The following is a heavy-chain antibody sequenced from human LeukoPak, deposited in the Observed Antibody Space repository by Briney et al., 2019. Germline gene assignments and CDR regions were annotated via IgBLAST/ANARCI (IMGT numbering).Heavy chain of an antibody. CDR1: GGTFDNYA. CDR3: ARGLFGGFAAAPFDH. D-gene: IGHD2-2*01. J-gene: IGHJ4*02. V-gene: IGHV1-69*04. CDR2: IIPMLGKT. Sequence: SVKVSCKASGGTFDNYAVSWVREAPGLGLEWMGRIIPMLGKTNSAQKFQDRVTITADKSTGTAYMELTNLRPDDTAVYLCARGLFGGFAAAPFDHWGQGTLVTVSP.